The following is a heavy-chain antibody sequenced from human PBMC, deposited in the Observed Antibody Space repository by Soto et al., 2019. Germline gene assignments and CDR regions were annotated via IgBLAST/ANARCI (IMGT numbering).Heavy chain of an antibody. J-gene: IGHJ3*02. CDR1: GGSISSSSYY. CDR3: ATSLKILRAFDI. CDR2: IYYSGST. V-gene: IGHV4-39*01. D-gene: IGHD3-3*01. Sequence: QLQLQESGPGLVKPSETLSLTCTVSGGSISSSSYYWGWIRQPPGKGLEWIGSIYYSGSTYYNPSLKSRVTISVDTSKNQFSLKLSSVTAADTAVYYCATSLKILRAFDIWGQGTMVTVSS.